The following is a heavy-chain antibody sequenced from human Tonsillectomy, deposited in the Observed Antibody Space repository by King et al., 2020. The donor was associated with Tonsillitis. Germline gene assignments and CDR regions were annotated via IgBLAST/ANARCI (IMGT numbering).Heavy chain of an antibody. Sequence: QLQESGPGLVKPSQTLSLTCAVSGGSISSGGYSWSWIRQPPGKGLEWIGFIYYSGSTYYYPSLKSRVTISVDTSKNQFSLKLSSVTAADTAVYYCARGAGITMIVVVPNWFDPWGQGTLVTVSS. J-gene: IGHJ5*02. CDR1: GGSISSGGYS. CDR2: IYYSGST. CDR3: ARGAGITMIVVVPNWFDP. D-gene: IGHD3-22*01. V-gene: IGHV4-30-4*07.